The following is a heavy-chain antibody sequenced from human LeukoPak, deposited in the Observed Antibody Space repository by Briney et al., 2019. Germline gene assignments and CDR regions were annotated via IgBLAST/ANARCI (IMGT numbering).Heavy chain of an antibody. V-gene: IGHV3-66*02. CDR2: IYSGGST. CDR1: GFTVSSNY. CDR3: ARDGSSSIWYGGYYYMDV. D-gene: IGHD6-13*01. Sequence: GGSLRLSCAASGFTVSSNYMSWVRQAPGKGLEWVSVIYSGGSTYYADSVKGRFTISRDNSKNTLYLQMNSLRPEDTAVYYCARDGSSSIWYGGYYYMDVWGKGTTVTVSS. J-gene: IGHJ6*03.